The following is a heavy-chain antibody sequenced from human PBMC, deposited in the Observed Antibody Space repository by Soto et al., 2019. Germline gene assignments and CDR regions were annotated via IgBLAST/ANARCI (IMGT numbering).Heavy chain of an antibody. CDR1: GYTFTSYA. CDR3: ARDLVRAV. CDR2: INAGNGNT. D-gene: IGHD2-8*02. V-gene: IGHV1-3*01. Sequence: QVQLVQSGAEVKKPGASVKVSCKASGYTFTSYAMHWVRQAPGQRLEWMGWINAGNGNTKYSQKFQGRVSITRDTTASAAYMELSRLRSEDTAVYYCARDLVRAVWGQGTTVTVPS. J-gene: IGHJ6*02.